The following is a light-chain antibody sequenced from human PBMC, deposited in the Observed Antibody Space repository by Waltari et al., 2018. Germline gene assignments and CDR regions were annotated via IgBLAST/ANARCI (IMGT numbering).Light chain of an antibody. V-gene: IGLV2-14*01. J-gene: IGLJ2*01. CDR2: NVN. CDR3: NSYTSRSTMI. Sequence: QSALTQPASVSGSPGQSITISCTGSSTDIGGYDYVPWYRQDPGKAPKLIIHNVNKRPSGVSDRFSGSKSGNTASMTISGLQAEDEAHYFCNSYTSRSTMIFGGGTKVTVL. CDR1: STDIGGYDY.